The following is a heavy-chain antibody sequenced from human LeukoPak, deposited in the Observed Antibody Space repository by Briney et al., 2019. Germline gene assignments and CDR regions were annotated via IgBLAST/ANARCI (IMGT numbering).Heavy chain of an antibody. Sequence: SETLSLTCAVYGGSFSGYYWSWIRQPPGKGLEWIGEINHSGSTNYNPSLKSRVTISVDTSKNQFSLKLSSVTAADTAVYYCARATYYMDVWGKRTTVTFSS. J-gene: IGHJ6*03. CDR1: GGSFSGYY. CDR3: ARATYYMDV. CDR2: INHSGST. V-gene: IGHV4-34*01.